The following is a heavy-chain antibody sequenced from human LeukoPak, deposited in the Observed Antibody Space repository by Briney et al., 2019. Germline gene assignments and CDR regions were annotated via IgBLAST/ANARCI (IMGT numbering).Heavy chain of an antibody. J-gene: IGHJ2*01. D-gene: IGHD4-17*01. CDR1: GYTFTSYG. Sequence: ASVKVSCKASGYTFTSYGISWVRQAPGQGLEWMGWISAYNGNTNYAQKLQGRVTMTTDTSTSTAYMELRSLRSDDTAVYYCARDRARDYDDLMRLWYFDLWGRGTLVTVSS. CDR2: ISAYNGNT. CDR3: ARDRARDYDDLMRLWYFDL. V-gene: IGHV1-18*01.